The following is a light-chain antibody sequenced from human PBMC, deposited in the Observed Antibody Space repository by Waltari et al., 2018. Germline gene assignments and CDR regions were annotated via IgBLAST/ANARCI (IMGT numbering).Light chain of an antibody. V-gene: IGKV1-39*01. Sequence: DVQVTQSPSSLSASVGDSVTITCRTSQDIDRYLIWYQQKPGNAPKLLIYAASYLQSGVPSRFSGSGSGTDFSLTISSLQPEDFAVYYCQQNYRTPTFGGGTKL. CDR3: QQNYRTPT. CDR2: AAS. J-gene: IGKJ4*01. CDR1: QDIDRY.